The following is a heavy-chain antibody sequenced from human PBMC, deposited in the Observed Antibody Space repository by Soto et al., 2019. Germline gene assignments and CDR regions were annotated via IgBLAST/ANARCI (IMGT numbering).Heavy chain of an antibody. CDR1: GGSVSSGSYY. CDR3: ARDYYDSSGYYLYGMDV. D-gene: IGHD3-22*01. Sequence: SETLSLTCTVSGGSVSSGSYYWSWIRQSPEKRLEWIGYIYYSGGTNYNPSLKSRVTISVDTSKNQFSLKLSSVTAADTAVYYCARDYYDSSGYYLYGMDVWGQGTTVAVSS. J-gene: IGHJ6*02. V-gene: IGHV4-61*01. CDR2: IYYSGGT.